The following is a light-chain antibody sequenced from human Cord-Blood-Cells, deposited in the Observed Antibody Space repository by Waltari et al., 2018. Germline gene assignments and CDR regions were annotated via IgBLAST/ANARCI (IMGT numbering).Light chain of an antibody. CDR3: QAWDSSTVV. J-gene: IGLJ2*01. Sequence: SYELTQPPSVSVPPGQTASITRSRGNLGDKYACWYQQKPGQSPVLVIYQDSKRPSGIPERFSGSNSGNTATLTISGTQAMDEADYYCQAWDSSTVVFGGGTKLTVL. CDR2: QDS. CDR1: NLGDKY. V-gene: IGLV3-1*01.